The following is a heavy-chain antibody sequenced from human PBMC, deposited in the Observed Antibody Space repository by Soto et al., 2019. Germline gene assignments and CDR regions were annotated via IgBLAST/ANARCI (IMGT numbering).Heavy chain of an antibody. V-gene: IGHV5-51*01. CDR1: GYSFTNYW. J-gene: IGHJ6*02. CDR3: ARLLDSSGYYERTNYGMDV. D-gene: IGHD3-22*01. Sequence: PGESLKISCKASGYSFTNYWIGWVRQMPGKGLEWVGIIYPGDSDARYSPSFQGQVTISVDKSINTAYLQWSSLKASDTAMYYCARLLDSSGYYERTNYGMDVWGQGTTVTVSS. CDR2: IYPGDSDA.